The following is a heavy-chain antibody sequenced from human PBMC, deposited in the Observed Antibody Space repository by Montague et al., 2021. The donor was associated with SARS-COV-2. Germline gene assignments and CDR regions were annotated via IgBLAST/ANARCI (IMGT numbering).Heavy chain of an antibody. D-gene: IGHD6-13*01. CDR1: GFSLSTSGVG. CDR2: IYWDDDK. V-gene: IGHV2-5*02. J-gene: IGHJ5*02. Sequence: PALVKPTQTLTLTCTFSGFSLSTSGVGVGWIRQPPGKALEWLALIYWDDDKRYSPSLKSRLTITKDTSKNQVVLTMTNMGPVDTATYYCARCSSSWYGDWFDPWGQGTLVTVSS. CDR3: ARCSSSWYGDWFDP.